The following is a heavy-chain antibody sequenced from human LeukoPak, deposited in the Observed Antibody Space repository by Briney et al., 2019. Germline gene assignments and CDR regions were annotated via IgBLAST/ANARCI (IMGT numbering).Heavy chain of an antibody. CDR1: GGSISSYY. D-gene: IGHD6-13*01. CDR3: ALYRSSRDYYYYYMDV. CDR2: IYYSGST. V-gene: IGHV4-59*01. J-gene: IGHJ6*03. Sequence: SETLSLTCTVSGGSISSYYWSWLRQPPGKGLEWIGYIYYSGSTNYNPSLKSRVTISVETSKNEFSLKLRSVTAADTAVYYCALYRSSRDYYYYYMDVWGKGTTVTVSS.